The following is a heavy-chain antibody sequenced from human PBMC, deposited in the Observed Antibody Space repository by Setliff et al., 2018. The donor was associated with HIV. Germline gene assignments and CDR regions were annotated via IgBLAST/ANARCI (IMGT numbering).Heavy chain of an antibody. J-gene: IGHJ1*01. D-gene: IGHD3-9*01. CDR2: IYDSGHT. CDR3: AREAEQDYDVVTETLVEGAYIQF. CDR1: GGSFSGYY. Sequence: SETLSLTCAVYGGSFSGYYWSWIRQPPGKGLEWIGNIYDSGHTFYNPSLKSRVTISMDTSKKQFSLTLRSVTAADTAVYYCAREAEQDYDVVTETLVEGAYIQFWGQGSLVTVSS. V-gene: IGHV4-34*01.